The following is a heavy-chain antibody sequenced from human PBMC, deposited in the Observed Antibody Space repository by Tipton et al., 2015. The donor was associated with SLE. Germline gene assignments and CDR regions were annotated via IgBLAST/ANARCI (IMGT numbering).Heavy chain of an antibody. Sequence: LRLSCAASGFTVSSNYMSWVRQAPGKGLEWIGEINHSGSTNYNPSLKSRVTISVDTSKNQFSLKLSSVTAADTAVYYCARDRGYGGLGYWGQGTLVTVSS. CDR1: GFTVSSNY. CDR3: ARDRGYGGLGY. V-gene: IGHV4-34*01. D-gene: IGHD5-12*01. CDR2: INHSGST. J-gene: IGHJ4*02.